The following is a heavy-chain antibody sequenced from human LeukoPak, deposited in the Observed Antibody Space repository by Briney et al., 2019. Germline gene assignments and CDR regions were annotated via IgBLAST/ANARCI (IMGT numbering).Heavy chain of an antibody. D-gene: IGHD3-10*01. V-gene: IGHV3-64*01. CDR2: ISSNGGST. CDR1: GFTFSSYA. J-gene: IGHJ6*02. CDR3: ASTYGSGSADYYYYGMDV. Sequence: GGSLRLSCAASGFTFSSYAMHWVRQAPGKGLEYVSPISSNGGSTYYANSVKGRFTISRDNSKNTLYLQMGSLRAEDMAVYYCASTYGSGSADYYYYGMDVWGQGTTVTVSS.